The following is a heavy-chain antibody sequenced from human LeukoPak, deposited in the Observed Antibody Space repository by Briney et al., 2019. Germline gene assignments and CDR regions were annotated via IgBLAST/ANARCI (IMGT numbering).Heavy chain of an antibody. D-gene: IGHD3-3*01. J-gene: IGHJ4*02. Sequence: GGSLRLSCAASGFTFSSYWMHWVRQAPGKGLVWVSRINSDGSSTSYADSVKGRFTISRDNTKNTLYLQMNSLRAEDTAVYCCARVSYYGDYYHYWGQGTLVTVSS. V-gene: IGHV3-74*01. CDR1: GFTFSSYW. CDR3: ARVSYYGDYYHY. CDR2: INSDGSST.